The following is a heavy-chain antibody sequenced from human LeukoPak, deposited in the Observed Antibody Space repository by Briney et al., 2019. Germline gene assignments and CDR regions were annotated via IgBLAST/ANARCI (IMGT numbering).Heavy chain of an antibody. CDR1: GFTFSDYY. CDR3: AKGPSRYYYDSSGYYLGELDY. Sequence: GGSLRLSCVASGFTFSDYYMSWIRQAPGKGLEWLSYISSSGSTIYYADSVKGRFTISRDNAKKSLYLQMNSLRAEDTAVYYCAKGPSRYYYDSSGYYLGELDYWGQGTLVTVSS. V-gene: IGHV3-11*04. J-gene: IGHJ4*02. D-gene: IGHD3-22*01. CDR2: ISSSGSTI.